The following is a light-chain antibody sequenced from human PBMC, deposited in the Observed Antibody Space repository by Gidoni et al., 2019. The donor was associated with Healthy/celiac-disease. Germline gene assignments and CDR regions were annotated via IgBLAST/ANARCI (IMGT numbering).Light chain of an antibody. CDR1: QDISNY. V-gene: IGKV1-33*01. J-gene: IGKJ2*01. CDR2: DAS. Sequence: DIQMPQSPSSLSASVGDRVTITCQASQDISNYLIWYQQKPGKAPKLLIYDASNLETGVPSRFSGSGSGTDFTFTISSLQPEDIATYYCQQDDSLPYTFGQGTKLEIK. CDR3: QQDDSLPYT.